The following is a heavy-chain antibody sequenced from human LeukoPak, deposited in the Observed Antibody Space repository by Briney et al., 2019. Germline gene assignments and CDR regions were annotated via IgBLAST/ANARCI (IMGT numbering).Heavy chain of an antibody. Sequence: SETLSLTCAVYGGSFSGYYWNWIRQPPGKGLEWIGYIYYSGSTSYNPSLKSRVTISVDTSKNQFSLKLSSVTAADTAVYYCAREATLTNFDYWGQGTLVTVSS. D-gene: IGHD4-17*01. CDR1: GGSFSGYY. V-gene: IGHV4-59*01. CDR3: AREATLTNFDY. J-gene: IGHJ4*02. CDR2: IYYSGST.